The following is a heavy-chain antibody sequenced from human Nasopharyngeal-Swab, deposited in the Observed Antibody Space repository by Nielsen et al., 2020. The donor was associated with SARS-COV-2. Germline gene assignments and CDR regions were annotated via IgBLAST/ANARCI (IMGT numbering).Heavy chain of an antibody. D-gene: IGHD2-2*01. Sequence: GGSLRLSCAASGFTFSSYWMHWVRQAPGKGLVWVSRINSDGSSTSYADSVKGRFTIPRDNAKNTLYLQMNSLRAEDTVVYYCARDKVVVVPAAIYFYRMDVWGQGTTVTVSS. V-gene: IGHV3-74*01. J-gene: IGHJ6*02. CDR2: INSDGSST. CDR3: ARDKVVVVPAAIYFYRMDV. CDR1: GFTFSSYW.